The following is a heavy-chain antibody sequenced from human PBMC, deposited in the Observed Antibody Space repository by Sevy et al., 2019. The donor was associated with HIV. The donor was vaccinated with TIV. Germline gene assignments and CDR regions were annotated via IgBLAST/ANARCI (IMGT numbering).Heavy chain of an antibody. CDR3: ARLSGYGSSWSYFDY. D-gene: IGHD6-13*01. CDR2: VGCSSSTI. Sequence: GGSLRLSCAASGFTFSSYSMNWVRQAPGKGLEWVSYVGCSSSTIYYADSVKGRFTISRDNAKNSLYLQMNSLRAEDRAVYYCARLSGYGSSWSYFDYWGQGTLVTVSS. J-gene: IGHJ4*02. V-gene: IGHV3-48*01. CDR1: GFTFSSYS.